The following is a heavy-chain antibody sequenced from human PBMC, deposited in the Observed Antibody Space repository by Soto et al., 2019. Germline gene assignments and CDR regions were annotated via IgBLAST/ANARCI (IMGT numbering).Heavy chain of an antibody. V-gene: IGHV3-72*01. CDR3: ARGVAGAADC. CDR2: TKNKGQSFTI. Sequence: EVQLVESGGGLVQPGGSLRLSCAASGFASSDHYMDWVRQAPGKGLEWLGRTKNKGQSFTIEYAPSVKGRFIISRDDSKNSVFLQINSLRTDDTAVYYCARGVAGAADCWGQGTQVTVSS. J-gene: IGHJ4*02. D-gene: IGHD2-15*01. CDR1: GFASSDHY.